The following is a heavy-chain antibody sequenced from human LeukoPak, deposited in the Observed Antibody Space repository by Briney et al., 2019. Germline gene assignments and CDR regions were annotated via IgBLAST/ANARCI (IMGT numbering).Heavy chain of an antibody. J-gene: IGHJ4*02. V-gene: IGHV4-34*10. D-gene: IGHD1-1*01. CDR1: GGSFSDYD. CDR2: ISHSGTT. CDR3: ARYVPVRTGTTRASFDY. Sequence: NPSETLSLTCAVYGGSFSDYDWSWIRQPPGKGLEWIGEISHSGTTNCDPSLKSRISMSIDTSRSQFSLNLRSVTAADTAVYYCARYVPVRTGTTRASFDYWGLGTLVTVSS.